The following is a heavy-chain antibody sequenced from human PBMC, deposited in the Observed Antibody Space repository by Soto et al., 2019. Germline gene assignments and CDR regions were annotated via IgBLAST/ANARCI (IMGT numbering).Heavy chain of an antibody. CDR3: ARGVPCIDGTCALVY. V-gene: IGHV4-59*12. Sequence: HVQLQESGPGLVKPSETLSLTCTVSGGSISSYYWSWLRQPPGKGLEWIGYIYYTGSTNYNPSLKYRVTISVATSTNQFSLKLTSVTAADTAVYYCARGVPCIDGTCALVYWGQGTLVTVSS. D-gene: IGHD2-15*01. CDR2: IYYTGST. J-gene: IGHJ4*02. CDR1: GGSISSYY.